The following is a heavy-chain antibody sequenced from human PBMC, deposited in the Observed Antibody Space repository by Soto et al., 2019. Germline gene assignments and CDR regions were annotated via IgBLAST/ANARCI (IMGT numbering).Heavy chain of an antibody. Sequence: QVQLVQSGAEVKKPGASVKVSCKASGYTFTSYGISWVRQAPGQGLEWRGWISPYNGKTNYAQKVQGRVTMTTATSTSTAYMELRSLRSDATAVYYCARDYSSGWSTNFWGKGENWFDPWGQGTLVTVSS. CDR1: GYTFTSYG. CDR3: ARDYSSGWSTNFWGKGENWFDP. CDR2: ISPYNGKT. V-gene: IGHV1-18*01. J-gene: IGHJ5*02. D-gene: IGHD6-19*01.